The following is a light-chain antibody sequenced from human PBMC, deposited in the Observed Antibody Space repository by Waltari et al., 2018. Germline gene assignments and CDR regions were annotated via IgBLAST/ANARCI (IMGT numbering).Light chain of an antibody. CDR2: EGT. V-gene: IGLV2-23*01. J-gene: IGLJ3*02. Sequence: QSALTQPASVSGSPGQSIPISCTAASSEIASPNLLSWYQQRPGKAPRLIIFEGTKRPSGGSYRFSGSQSDRMASLTISGLQAEDEAAYYCCSYGGRSTWVFGGGTKLTVL. CDR1: SSEIASPNL. CDR3: CSYGGRSTWV.